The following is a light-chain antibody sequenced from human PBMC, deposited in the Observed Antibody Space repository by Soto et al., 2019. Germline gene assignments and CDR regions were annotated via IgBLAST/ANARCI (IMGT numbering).Light chain of an antibody. CDR3: QQYDDSPT. V-gene: IGKV3-20*01. CDR2: GAS. J-gene: IGKJ4*01. Sequence: IVLTQSPGTLSLSPGERATLSCRASQSISSSYLAWYQQKPGQAPRLLIYGASNRATAIPDRFSGSGSGTDFTLTISRLEPEDFAVYYCQQYDDSPTFGGGTKVDIK. CDR1: QSISSSY.